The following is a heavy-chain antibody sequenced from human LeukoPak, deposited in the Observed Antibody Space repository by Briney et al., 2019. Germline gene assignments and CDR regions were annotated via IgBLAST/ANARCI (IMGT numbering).Heavy chain of an antibody. J-gene: IGHJ4*02. CDR3: ARDLSRTYALGTYYNPEGLGY. CDR2: FNHMGNP. V-gene: IGHV4-34*01. Sequence: SETLSLTCAVYGGSFSGYYCSWIRQPPGKVLEWIGEFNHMGNPNYNPSLKSRVTISVDTSNDQFSLKRSSVTAADTVVYYCARDLSRTYALGTYYNPEGLGYWGQGTLVTVSS. CDR1: GGSFSGYY. D-gene: IGHD3-10*01.